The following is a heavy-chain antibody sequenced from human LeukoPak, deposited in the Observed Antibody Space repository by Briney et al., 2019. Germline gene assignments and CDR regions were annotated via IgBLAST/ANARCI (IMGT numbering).Heavy chain of an antibody. J-gene: IGHJ4*02. CDR3: ARGFGYYYGSGSYLY. D-gene: IGHD3-10*01. V-gene: IGHV3-33*01. CDR2: IWYDGSNK. Sequence: PGRSLRLPCAASGFTFSSYGMHWVRQAPGKGLEWVAVIWYDGSNKYYADSVKGRFTISRDNSKNTLYLQMNSLRAEDTAVYYCARGFGYYYGSGSYLYWGQGTLVTVSS. CDR1: GFTFSSYG.